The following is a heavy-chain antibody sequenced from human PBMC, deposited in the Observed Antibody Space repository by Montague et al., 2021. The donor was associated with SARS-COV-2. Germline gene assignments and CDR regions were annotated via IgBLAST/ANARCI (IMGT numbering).Heavy chain of an antibody. D-gene: IGHD3-10*01. CDR1: GDSVSSHDAA. V-gene: IGHV6-1*01. CDR3: ARQFGFTWYALDV. J-gene: IGHJ6*02. CDR2: TYYRSTWYN. Sequence: CAISGDSVSSHDAAWNWIRQSPSRGLEWLGRTYYRSTWYNDYAVSVTGRITINPDTSKNQFSLQLNSVTPEDTAVYYCARQFGFTWYALDVWGQGTTVTVSS.